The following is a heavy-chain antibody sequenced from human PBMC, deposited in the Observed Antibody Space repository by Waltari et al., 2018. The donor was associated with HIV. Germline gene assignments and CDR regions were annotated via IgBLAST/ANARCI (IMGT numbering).Heavy chain of an antibody. D-gene: IGHD4-17*01. Sequence: QVQLQESGPGLVKASATLSLTCAVSDYSIGNGYYWGWIRQPPGKGLEWIGNIYHRGSTYYNPSLKSRVTISVDTSKNQFSLKLTSVTAADTAVYYCARGTYGDYFDYWGQGTLVTVSS. CDR3: ARGTYGDYFDY. CDR2: IYHRGST. CDR1: DYSIGNGYY. J-gene: IGHJ4*02. V-gene: IGHV4-38-2*01.